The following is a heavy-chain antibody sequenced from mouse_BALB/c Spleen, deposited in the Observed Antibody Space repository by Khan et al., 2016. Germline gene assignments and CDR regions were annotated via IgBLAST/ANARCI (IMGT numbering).Heavy chain of an antibody. CDR3: ARSKIRGYFDY. V-gene: IGHV1-87*01. Sequence: QVRLQQSGAELVRPGASVKLSCKASGYTFTNYWMQWVKQRPGQGLEWIGAIYPGDGDTRYTQKFKAKATLTADESSSTASMQLSSLASEDSAVYYCARSKIRGYFDYWGQGTTLTVSS. J-gene: IGHJ2*01. CDR1: GYTFTNYW. CDR2: IYPGDGDT. D-gene: IGHD2-4*01.